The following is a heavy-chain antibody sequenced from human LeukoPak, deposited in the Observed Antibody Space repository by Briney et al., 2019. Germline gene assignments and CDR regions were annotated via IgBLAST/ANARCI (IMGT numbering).Heavy chain of an antibody. CDR3: AKDSRPDYGDYGAPFDY. CDR1: GFTFDDYA. CDR2: ISWSSGSI. J-gene: IGHJ4*02. D-gene: IGHD4-17*01. Sequence: GGSLRLSCAASGFTFDDYAMHRVRQAPGKGLEWVSSISWSSGSIGYADSVQGRFTISRDNAKNSLYLQMNSLRAEDMAMYYCAKDSRPDYGDYGAPFDYWGQGTLVTVSS. V-gene: IGHV3-9*03.